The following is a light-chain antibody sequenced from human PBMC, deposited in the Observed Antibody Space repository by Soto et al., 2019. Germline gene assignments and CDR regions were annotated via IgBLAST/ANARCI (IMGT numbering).Light chain of an antibody. CDR2: AAS. V-gene: IGKV3-20*01. CDR3: QQYDGSPPPYT. Sequence: EIVLTQSPGTLSLSPGERATLSCRASQSVSSTSLAWYQQKPGQAPRLLIYAASSRASGIPGRFSGSGSGTDFTLTISRLEPEDFELYYCQQYDGSPPPYTFGQGTKLEIK. J-gene: IGKJ2*01. CDR1: QSVSSTS.